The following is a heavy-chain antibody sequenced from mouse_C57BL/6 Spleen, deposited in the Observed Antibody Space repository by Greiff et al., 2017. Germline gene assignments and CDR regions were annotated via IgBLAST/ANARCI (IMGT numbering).Heavy chain of an antibody. CDR3: ARDAVLLWHYAMDY. Sequence: EVKVVESGGGLVKPGGSLKLSCAASGFTFSSYAMSWVRQTPEKRLEWVATISDGGSYTYYPDNVKGRFTISRDNAKNNLYLQMSHLKSEDTAMYYCARDAVLLWHYAMDYWGQGTSVTVSS. J-gene: IGHJ4*01. D-gene: IGHD2-10*01. V-gene: IGHV5-4*01. CDR1: GFTFSSYA. CDR2: ISDGGSYT.